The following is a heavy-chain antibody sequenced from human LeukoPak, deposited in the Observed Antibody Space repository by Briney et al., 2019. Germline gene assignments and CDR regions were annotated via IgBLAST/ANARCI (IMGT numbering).Heavy chain of an antibody. J-gene: IGHJ4*02. V-gene: IGHV4-34*01. Sequence: SETLSLTCAVYGGSFSGYYWSWIRQPPGKGLEWIGEINHSGSTNYNPSLKSRVTILVDTSKNQFSLKLSSVTAADTAVYYCASQNYDFWSGYSDYWGQGTLVTVSS. CDR1: GGSFSGYY. D-gene: IGHD3-3*01. CDR2: INHSGST. CDR3: ASQNYDFWSGYSDY.